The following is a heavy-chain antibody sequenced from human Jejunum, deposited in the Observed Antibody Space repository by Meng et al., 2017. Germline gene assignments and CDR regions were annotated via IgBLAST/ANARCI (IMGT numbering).Heavy chain of an antibody. CDR2: IYYSGST. Sequence: GQLQESGPGLLRPPETLSLTCTVSGGSVSSGNYYWSWIRQPPGKGLEWIGYIYYSGSTNYNPSLKSRVTISVDTSKNQFSLKLSSVTAADTAVYYCARGGFFEAAAANLIDSWGQGTLVTVSS. V-gene: IGHV4-61*01. CDR1: GGSVSSGNYY. D-gene: IGHD6-13*01. J-gene: IGHJ4*02. CDR3: ARGGFFEAAAANLIDS.